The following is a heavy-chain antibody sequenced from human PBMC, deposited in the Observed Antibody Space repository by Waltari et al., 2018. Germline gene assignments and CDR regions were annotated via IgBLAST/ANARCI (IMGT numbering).Heavy chain of an antibody. CDR2: ISTDNGNR. J-gene: IGHJ3*01. CDR1: GSTFSRYG. V-gene: IGHV1-18*01. CDR3: IRGGPWRLVQGNAFDF. Sequence: QAQLVQSGPEVKNPGASVRVPCKASGSTFSRYGITWVRQAPGQGLEWLGWISTDNGNRNYSQKLQGRVSMTTDTHTTTAYMDLRSLRSDDTAIYYCIRGGPWRLVQGNAFDFWGQGTLVTVSS. D-gene: IGHD6-6*01.